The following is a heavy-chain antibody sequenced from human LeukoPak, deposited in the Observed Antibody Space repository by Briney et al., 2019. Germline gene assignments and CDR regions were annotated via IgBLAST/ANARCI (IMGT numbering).Heavy chain of an antibody. J-gene: IGHJ6*02. CDR1: GFTVSSTY. Sequence: GGSLRLSCAASGFTVSSTYVTWVRQAPGKGLEWVAVISYDGSNKYYADSVKGRFTISRDNSKNTLYLQMNSLRAEDTAVYYCAREQWLGYGMDVWGQGTTVTVSS. CDR3: AREQWLGYGMDV. CDR2: ISYDGSNK. D-gene: IGHD6-19*01. V-gene: IGHV3-30-3*01.